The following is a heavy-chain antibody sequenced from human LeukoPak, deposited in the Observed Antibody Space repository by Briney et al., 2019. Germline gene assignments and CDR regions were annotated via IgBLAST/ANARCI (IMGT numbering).Heavy chain of an antibody. J-gene: IGHJ4*02. V-gene: IGHV3-9*01. D-gene: IGHD4-23*01. CDR3: VRPGINDYGGNFDY. Sequence: GRSLRLSCAASGFTFDDYAMHWVRQAPGKGLEWVSGISWNSGSIGYADSVKGRFTISRDNAKNSLYLQMNSLRAEDTAVYYCVRPGINDYGGNFDYWGQGALVTVSS. CDR1: GFTFDDYA. CDR2: ISWNSGSI.